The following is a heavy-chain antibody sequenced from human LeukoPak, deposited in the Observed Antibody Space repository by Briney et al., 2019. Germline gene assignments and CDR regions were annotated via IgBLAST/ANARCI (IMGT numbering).Heavy chain of an antibody. J-gene: IGHJ4*02. CDR3: ARDRDDYPYY. V-gene: IGHV3-21*01. CDR2: ISSSSSYI. Sequence: GGSLRLSCAASGFTFSSYSMNWVRQAPGKGLEWVSSISSSSSYIYYADSVKGRFTISRDIAKNSLYLQMNSLRAEDTAVYYCARDRDDYPYYWGQGTLVTVSS. D-gene: IGHD4-11*01. CDR1: GFTFSSYS.